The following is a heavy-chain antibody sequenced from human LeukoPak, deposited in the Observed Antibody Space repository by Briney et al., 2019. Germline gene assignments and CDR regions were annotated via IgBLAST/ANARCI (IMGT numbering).Heavy chain of an antibody. D-gene: IGHD6-13*01. V-gene: IGHV3-73*01. CDR2: IRSKANSYAT. CDR3: ISSMVSAAGLEC. J-gene: IGHJ4*02. Sequence: GGSLRLTCVASGFSFSGSAMHWVRQASGKGLEWVACIRSKANSYATAYAASVKGRFTISRDDSKNTAYLRMNSLKTEDTAVYYCISSMVSAAGLECWGQGTLVTVSS. CDR1: GFSFSGSA.